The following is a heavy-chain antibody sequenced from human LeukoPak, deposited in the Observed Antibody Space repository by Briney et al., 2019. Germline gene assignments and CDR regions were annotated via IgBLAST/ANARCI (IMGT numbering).Heavy chain of an antibody. CDR1: GLTFSGSD. V-gene: IGHV3-73*01. J-gene: IGHJ5*02. CDR3: VPYMTAPGIRGGWYDP. D-gene: IGHD2-21*02. CDR2: IRTKANNYAP. Sequence: PGGSLKLSCAASGLTFSGSDMHWVRQASGKGLEWVGRIRTKANNYAPAFAASVKGRFTISRDESTNTVYLQMNSLNSEGTAESYVVPYMTAPGIRGGWYDPWGQGTLVTVSS.